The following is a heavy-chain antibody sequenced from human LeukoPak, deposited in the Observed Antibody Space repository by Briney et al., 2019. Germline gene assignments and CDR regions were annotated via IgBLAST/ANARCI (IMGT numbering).Heavy chain of an antibody. CDR2: ISAYNGNT. J-gene: IGHJ4*02. CDR1: GYTFTSYG. CDR3: ARVRYRLAETYIDY. V-gene: IGHV1-18*01. Sequence: ASVKVSCKASGYTFTSYGISWVRQAPGQGLEWMGWISAYNGNTNYAQKFQGRVTMTRDTSVSTAYMELSRLRSDDTAVYYCARVRYRLAETYIDYWGQGTLVTVPS. D-gene: IGHD3-16*01.